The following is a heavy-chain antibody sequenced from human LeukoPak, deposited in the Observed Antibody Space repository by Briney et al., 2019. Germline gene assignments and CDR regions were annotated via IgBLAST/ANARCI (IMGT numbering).Heavy chain of an antibody. CDR3: ARLGGYYDPPGY. CDR1: GGSISSPTYY. V-gene: IGHV4-39*01. Sequence: SETLSLTCTVAGGSISSPTYYWAWIRQPPGKGLEWIGTIHYSGSTFYNPSLKSRDTISVDTSKNQFSLKLSSVTAADTAVYYCARLGGYYDPPGYWGQGTLVTVSS. J-gene: IGHJ4*02. D-gene: IGHD3-22*01. CDR2: IHYSGST.